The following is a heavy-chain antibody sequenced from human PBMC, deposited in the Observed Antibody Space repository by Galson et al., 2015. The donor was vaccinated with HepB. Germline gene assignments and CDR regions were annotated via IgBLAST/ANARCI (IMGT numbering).Heavy chain of an antibody. Sequence: SLRLSCAASGFTFSSFGMHWVRQAPGKGLEWVAVIWYDGSKEEYADSVKGRFTISRDNSDNSLYLQMNNLRAEDTAVYYCARDPSSMATAGRADYRGQGTLVTVAS. D-gene: IGHD6-13*01. CDR2: IWYDGSKE. J-gene: IGHJ4*02. CDR3: ARDPSSMATAGRADY. V-gene: IGHV3-33*01. CDR1: GFTFSSFG.